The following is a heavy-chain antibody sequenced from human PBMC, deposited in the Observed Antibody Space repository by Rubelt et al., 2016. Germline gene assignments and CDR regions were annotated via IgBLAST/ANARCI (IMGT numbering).Heavy chain of an antibody. J-gene: IGHJ6*02. Sequence: QVQLQESGPGLVKPSETLSLTCAVSGGSISTYYWSWIRQPPGKGLEWIGYIYYSGSANYNPSLKSRVTISVATSKNQFSRRRASGTATDTAVYYCAKVGTHYYDAMDLWGQGTTVTVSS. CDR2: IYYSGSA. CDR1: GGSISTYY. CDR3: AKVGTHYYDAMDL. V-gene: IGHV4-59*08. D-gene: IGHD1-1*01.